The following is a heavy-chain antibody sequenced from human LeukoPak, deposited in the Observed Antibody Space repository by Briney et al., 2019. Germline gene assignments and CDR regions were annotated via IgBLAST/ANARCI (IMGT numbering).Heavy chain of an antibody. D-gene: IGHD6-13*01. V-gene: IGHV4-34*01. CDR2: INHSGST. Sequence: PSETLSLTCAVYGGSVSGYYWSWIRQPPGKGLEWIGEINHSGSTSYSPSLKSRVTISVDTSKNQFSLKLSSVTAADTAVYYCARGVEAAAVDYYYYMDVWGKGTTVTVSS. J-gene: IGHJ6*03. CDR1: GGSVSGYY. CDR3: ARGVEAAAVDYYYYMDV.